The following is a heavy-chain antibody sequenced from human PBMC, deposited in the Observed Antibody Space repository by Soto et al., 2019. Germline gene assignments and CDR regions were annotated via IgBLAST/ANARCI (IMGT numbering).Heavy chain of an antibody. CDR2: IYYSGST. CDR1: GGSISSGGYY. D-gene: IGHD2-2*01. CDR3: ARVWECSSTSCYLGAPPWFDP. V-gene: IGHV4-31*03. Sequence: SETLSLTCTVSGGSISSGGYYWSWIRQHPGKGLEWIGYIYYSGSTYYNPSLKSRVTISVDTSKNQFSLKLSSVTAADTAVYYCARVWECSSTSCYLGAPPWFDPWGQGTLVTVSS. J-gene: IGHJ5*02.